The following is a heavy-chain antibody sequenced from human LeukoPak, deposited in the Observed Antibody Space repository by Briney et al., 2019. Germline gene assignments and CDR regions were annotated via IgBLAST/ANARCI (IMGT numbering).Heavy chain of an antibody. CDR3: ARSRGSSSWFRVAYYDIGY. CDR2: MNPNSGNT. Sequence: GASVKVSCKASGYTFTSYDINWVRQATGQGLEWMGWMNPNSGNTGYAQKFQGRVTMTRNTSISTAYMELSSLRSEDTAVYYCARSRGSSSWFRVAYYDIGYWGHGTLVTVSS. CDR1: GYTFTSYD. V-gene: IGHV1-8*01. D-gene: IGHD6-13*01. J-gene: IGHJ4*01.